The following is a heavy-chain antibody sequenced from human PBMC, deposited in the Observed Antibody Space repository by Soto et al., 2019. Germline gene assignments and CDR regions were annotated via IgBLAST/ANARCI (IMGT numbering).Heavy chain of an antibody. CDR1: GGSISSYY. Sequence: SETLSLTCTVSGGSISSYYWSWIRQPPGKGLEWIGYIYYSGSTNYNPSLKSRVTISVDTSKNQFSLKLSSVTAADTAVYYCARERSNYYDFWSGYYKGGWLDPWGQGTLVTVSS. CDR2: IYYSGST. D-gene: IGHD3-3*01. CDR3: ARERSNYYDFWSGYYKGGWLDP. V-gene: IGHV4-59*01. J-gene: IGHJ5*02.